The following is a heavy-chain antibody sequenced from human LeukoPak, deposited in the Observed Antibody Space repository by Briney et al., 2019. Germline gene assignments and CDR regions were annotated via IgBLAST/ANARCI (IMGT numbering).Heavy chain of an antibody. V-gene: IGHV3-11*01. D-gene: IGHD6-19*01. CDR1: GFTFSDYY. CDR2: ISSSGSTI. CDR3: ARATSSAWYYFDY. J-gene: IGHJ4*02. Sequence: GGSLRLSCAASGFTFSDYYMSWIRQAPGKGLEWVSYISSSGSTIYYADSVKGRFTISRDNAKNSLYLQMNSLTPEDTALYYCARATSSAWYYFDYWGQGTLVIVSS.